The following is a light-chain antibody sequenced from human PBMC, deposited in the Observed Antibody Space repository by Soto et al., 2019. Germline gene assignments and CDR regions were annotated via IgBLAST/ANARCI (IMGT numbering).Light chain of an antibody. CDR3: QQRYNWPRVT. CDR1: QSVSSY. V-gene: IGKV3-11*01. CDR2: DVS. Sequence: EVVLTQSPATLSLSPGERATLSCRASQSVSSYLAWYQQKPGQAPRLLIYDVSNRAPGIPARFSASGSGTDFTLTISSLEPEDFAVYYCQQRYNWPRVTFGGGTKVEIK. J-gene: IGKJ4*01.